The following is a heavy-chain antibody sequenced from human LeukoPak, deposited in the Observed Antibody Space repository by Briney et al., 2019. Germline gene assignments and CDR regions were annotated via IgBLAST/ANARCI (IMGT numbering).Heavy chain of an antibody. CDR1: GFTFSSYS. CDR3: ASGIVVVTAILPDDY. CDR2: ISSSSSYI. D-gene: IGHD2-21*02. Sequence: PGGSLRLSCAASGFTFSSYSMNWVRQAPGKGLEWVSSISSSSSYIYCADSVKGRFTISRDNAKNSLYLQMNSLRAEDTAVYYCASGIVVVTAILPDDYWGQGTLVTVSS. V-gene: IGHV3-21*01. J-gene: IGHJ4*02.